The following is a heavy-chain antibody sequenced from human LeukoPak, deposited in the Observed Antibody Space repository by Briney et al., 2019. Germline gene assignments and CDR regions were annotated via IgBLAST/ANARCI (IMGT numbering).Heavy chain of an antibody. CDR3: ARDVYSSSYYFALDV. D-gene: IGHD6-13*01. CDR2: IYHSGSA. J-gene: IGHJ3*01. V-gene: IGHV4-39*07. Sequence: PSETLSLTCIVSGASLSSGSYYWGWIRQPPGKGLEYIGSIYHSGSAFYNPSLTSRVTISADTSRNQFSLEVNSVTAADTAVYYCARDVYSSSYYFALDVWGQGTVVTVSS. CDR1: GASLSSGSYY.